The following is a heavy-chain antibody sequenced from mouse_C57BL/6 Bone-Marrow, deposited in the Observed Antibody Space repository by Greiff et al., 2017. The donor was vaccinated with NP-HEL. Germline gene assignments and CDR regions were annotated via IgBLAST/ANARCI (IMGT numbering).Heavy chain of an antibody. CDR3: ARGAAGTDYFDY. V-gene: IGHV1-19*01. J-gene: IGHJ2*01. D-gene: IGHD4-1*01. Sequence: VQLKESGPVLVKPGASVKMSCKASGYTFTDYYMNWVKQSHGKSLEWIGVINPYNGGTSYNQKFKGKATLTVDKSSSTAYMELNSLTSEDSAVYYCARGAAGTDYFDYWGQGTTLTVSS. CDR1: GYTFTDYY. CDR2: INPYNGGT.